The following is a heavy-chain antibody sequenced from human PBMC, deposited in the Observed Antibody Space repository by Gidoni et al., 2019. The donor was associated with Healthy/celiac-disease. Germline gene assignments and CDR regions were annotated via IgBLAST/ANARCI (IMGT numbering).Heavy chain of an antibody. J-gene: IGHJ4*02. V-gene: IGHV3-30*18. CDR1: GFTFSSYG. D-gene: IGHD1-7*01. CDR2: ISYDGSNK. CDR3: AKDRVELRYYCDY. Sequence: VQLVESGGFVVPPGSSLSLSCSASGFTFSSYGMHWVRQAPGKGLEWVAVISYDGSNKYYADSVKGRFTIYRDKSKNTLYLQMNSLRAEDTAVYYCAKDRVELRYYCDYWGQGTLVTVSS.